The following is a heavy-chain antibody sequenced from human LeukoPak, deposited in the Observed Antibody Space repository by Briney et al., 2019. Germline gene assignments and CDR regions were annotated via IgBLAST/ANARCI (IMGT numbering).Heavy chain of an antibody. D-gene: IGHD4-17*01. CDR2: ISGRGGNT. J-gene: IGHJ4*02. CDR1: GFTFTNYA. V-gene: IGHV3-23*01. Sequence: PGGSLRLSCAASGFTFTNYAMNWVRRAPGKGLEWVSGISGRGGNTYYADSVKGRFTISRDNSKNTLYLQMNSLRADDTAVYYCARLGARQMLEYWGQGTLVTVSS. CDR3: ARLGARQMLEY.